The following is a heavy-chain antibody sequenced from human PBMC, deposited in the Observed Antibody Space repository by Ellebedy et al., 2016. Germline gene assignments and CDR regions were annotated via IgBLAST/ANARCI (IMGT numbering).Heavy chain of an antibody. CDR2: IIPIFGTA. Sequence: SVKVSXXASGGTFSSYAISWVRQAPGQGLEWMGGIIPIFGTANYAQKFQGRVTITADESTSTAYMELSSLRSEDTAVYYCASGVGGSSWYLIFDYWGQGTLVTVSS. J-gene: IGHJ4*02. CDR1: GGTFSSYA. D-gene: IGHD6-13*01. V-gene: IGHV1-69*13. CDR3: ASGVGGSSWYLIFDY.